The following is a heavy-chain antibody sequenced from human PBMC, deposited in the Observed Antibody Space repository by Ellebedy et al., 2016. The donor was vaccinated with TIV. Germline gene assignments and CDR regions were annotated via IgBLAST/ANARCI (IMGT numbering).Heavy chain of an antibody. CDR3: ARGVVGAGNGNEY. Sequence: GESLKISCVASGFAFSSRWIHWVRQAPGKGLVWVSRINSDGSNTSYVDSVKGRFTISRDSAKNTLYLQMNSLRAEDTAVYYCARGVVGAGNGNEYWGRGTLVTVSS. V-gene: IGHV3-74*01. J-gene: IGHJ4*02. CDR1: GFAFSSRW. D-gene: IGHD2-15*01. CDR2: INSDGSNT.